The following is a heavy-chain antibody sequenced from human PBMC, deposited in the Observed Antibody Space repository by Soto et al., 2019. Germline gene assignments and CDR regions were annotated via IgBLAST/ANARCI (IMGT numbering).Heavy chain of an antibody. CDR2: IYYSGRS. V-gene: IGHV4-30-4*01. CDR1: GDSITSGDNY. CDR3: ARGGGFAS. D-gene: IGHD3-16*01. Sequence: QLQESGPGLVKPSQTLSLTCTVSGDSITSGDNYWSWIRQPPGKGLKWIGYIYYSGRSYYTPALKSRVTMSVDTSKNEFSLTLASVTAADTAVYYCARGGGFASWGRGTLVTVSS. J-gene: IGHJ4*02.